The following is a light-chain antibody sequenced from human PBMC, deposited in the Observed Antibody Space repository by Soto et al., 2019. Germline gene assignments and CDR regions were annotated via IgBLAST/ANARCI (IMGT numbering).Light chain of an antibody. CDR3: AAWDDSLRAVV. V-gene: IGLV1-44*01. CDR2: RNH. CDR1: GSNIGTHA. Sequence: QAVVTQSPSESATPGQRVTISCSGSGSNIGTHAVNWYQQVPGTAPTLLIFRNHQRPSGVPDRFSGSQSGTSASLAISGPQAEDEADYYCAAWDDSLRAVVFGGGTKLTVL. J-gene: IGLJ2*01.